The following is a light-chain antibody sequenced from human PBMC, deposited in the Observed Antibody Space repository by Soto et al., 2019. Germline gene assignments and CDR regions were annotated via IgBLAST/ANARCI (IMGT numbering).Light chain of an antibody. CDR2: GAS. CDR1: QSVNLN. V-gene: IGKV3-15*01. J-gene: IGKJ4*01. CDR3: QQCVSWPPLT. Sequence: EIVMTQSPATLSVSPGETATLSCRASQSVNLNLAWYQQKPGQAPRLLIYGASIRATGIPARFIGSGAGTEFTLTINSLQSEDSAVYYCQQCVSWPPLTFGGGTTVEIK.